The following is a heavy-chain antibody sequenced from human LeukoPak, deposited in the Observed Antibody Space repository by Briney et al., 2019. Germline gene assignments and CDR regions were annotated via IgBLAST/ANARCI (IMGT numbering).Heavy chain of an antibody. CDR2: ISYDGSNK. V-gene: IGHV3-30-3*01. Sequence: PGGSLRPSCAASGFTFSSYAMHWVRQAPGKGLECVAVISYDGSNKYYAESVKRRFTISRDNSKNTLYLQMNSLRAEHTAVYYCARGSYYNNWGQGTLVTVSS. CDR1: GFTFSSYA. J-gene: IGHJ4*02. CDR3: ARGSYYNN. D-gene: IGHD3-10*01.